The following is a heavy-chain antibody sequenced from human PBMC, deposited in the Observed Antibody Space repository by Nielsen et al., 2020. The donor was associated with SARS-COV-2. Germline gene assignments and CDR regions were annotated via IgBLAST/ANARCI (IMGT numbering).Heavy chain of an antibody. Sequence: WIRQPPGKGLEWIGEINHSGSTNYNPSLKSRVTRSVDTSKNQFSLKLSSVTAADTAVYYCARVMTTVTKWDYYYYYMDVWGKGTTVTVSS. D-gene: IGHD4-17*01. J-gene: IGHJ6*03. CDR2: INHSGST. CDR3: ARVMTTVTKWDYYYYYMDV. V-gene: IGHV4-34*01.